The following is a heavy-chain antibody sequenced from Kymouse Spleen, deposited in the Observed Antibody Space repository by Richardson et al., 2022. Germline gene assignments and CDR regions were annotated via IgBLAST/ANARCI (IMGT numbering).Heavy chain of an antibody. CDR1: GFTFSSYD. CDR2: IGTAGDT. J-gene: IGHJ4*02. D-gene: IGHD6-13*01. V-gene: IGHV3-13*01. CDR3: ARGIAAAGGFDY. Sequence: EVQLVESGGGLVQPGGSLRLSCAASGFTFSSYDMHWVRQATGKGLEWVSAIGTAGDTYYPGSVKGRFTISRENAKNSLYLQMNSLRAGDTAVYYCARGIAAAGGFDYWGQGTLVTVSS.